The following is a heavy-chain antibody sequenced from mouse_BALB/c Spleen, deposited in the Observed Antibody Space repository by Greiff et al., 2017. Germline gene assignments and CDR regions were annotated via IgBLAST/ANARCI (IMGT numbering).Heavy chain of an antibody. CDR2: ICTGGGT. J-gene: IGHJ3*01. Sequence: VHLVESGPGLVAPSQSLSITCTASGFSLTSYDISWIRQPPGKGLEWLGVICTGGGTNYYSAFMSRLSISKDNSKSQVFLKMNSLQTDDTAIYYCVREAYGRGAYWGQGTLVTVSA. CDR1: GFSLTSYD. CDR3: VREAYGRGAY. D-gene: IGHD1-1*01. V-gene: IGHV2-9-2*01.